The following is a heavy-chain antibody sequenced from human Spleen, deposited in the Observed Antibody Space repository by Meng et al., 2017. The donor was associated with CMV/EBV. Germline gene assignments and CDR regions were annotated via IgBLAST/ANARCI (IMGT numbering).Heavy chain of an antibody. CDR1: GFSFSSYR. D-gene: IGHD3-22*01. Sequence: GESLKISCTVSGFSFSSYRMSWVRQAPGKGLEWVSNIKQDGTEKYYVDSVRGRFTISRDTAKNSLYLQMNSLRVDDTAVYYCAKESVDRSSFYQFYFYYDGMDDWGQGTTVTVSS. J-gene: IGHJ6*02. CDR3: AKESVDRSSFYQFYFYYDGMDD. V-gene: IGHV3-7*01. CDR2: IKQDGTEK.